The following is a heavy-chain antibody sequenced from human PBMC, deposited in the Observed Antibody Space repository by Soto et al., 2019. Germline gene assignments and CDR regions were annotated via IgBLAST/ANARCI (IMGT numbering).Heavy chain of an antibody. CDR3: ARHDADYATYGMDV. D-gene: IGHD3-16*01. CDR1: GYSFTSYW. J-gene: IGHJ6*02. CDR2: IDPSDSYT. Sequence: GESQKISCKGSGYSFTSYWISWVRQMPGKGLEWMGRIDPSDSYTNYSPSFQGHVTISADKSISTAYLQWSSLKASDTAMYYCARHDADYATYGMDVWGQGTTVTVSS. V-gene: IGHV5-10-1*01.